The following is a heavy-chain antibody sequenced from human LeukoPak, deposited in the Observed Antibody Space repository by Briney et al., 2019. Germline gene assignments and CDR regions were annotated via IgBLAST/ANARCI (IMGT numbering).Heavy chain of an antibody. CDR3: ARDRGDGYDYFWDY. V-gene: IGHV4-39*07. Sequence: SETLSLTCTVSGGSISSSSYYWGWIRRPPGKGLEWLGSIYYSGSSYYNPSLKSRVTISIETSKNQFSLNLSPVTAADTAIYYCARDRGDGYDYFWDYWGQGTLVTVSS. CDR1: GGSISSSSYY. CDR2: IYYSGSS. D-gene: IGHD5-12*01. J-gene: IGHJ4*02.